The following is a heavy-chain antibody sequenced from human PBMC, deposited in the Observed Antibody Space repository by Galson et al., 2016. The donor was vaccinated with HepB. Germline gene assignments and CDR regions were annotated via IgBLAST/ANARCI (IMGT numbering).Heavy chain of an antibody. D-gene: IGHD1-26*01. CDR1: GFTFSRYA. J-gene: IGHJ4*02. Sequence: SLRLSCAVSGFTFSRYAMNWVRRAPGTGLEWVSGISGSGGSIFYADSVKGRFTISRDDSKNTLYLQMNSLRAEVTAIYYCAKDSRSPYIETYFDYWGQGTLVTVSS. CDR2: ISGSGGSI. CDR3: AKDSRSPYIETYFDY. V-gene: IGHV3-23*01.